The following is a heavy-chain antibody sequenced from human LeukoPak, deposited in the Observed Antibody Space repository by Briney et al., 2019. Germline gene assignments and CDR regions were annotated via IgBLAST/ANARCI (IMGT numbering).Heavy chain of an antibody. V-gene: IGHV4-30-2*01. J-gene: IGHJ4*02. CDR3: ASVYDSSGYYPF. CDR1: GGSISSGGYS. D-gene: IGHD3-22*01. CDR2: IYHSGST. Sequence: SETLSLTCAVSGGSISSGGYSWSWIRQPPGKGLEWIGYIYHSGSTYYNPSLKSRVTISVDTSKNQFSLKLSSVTAADTAVYYCASVYDSSGYYPFWGQGTLVTVSS.